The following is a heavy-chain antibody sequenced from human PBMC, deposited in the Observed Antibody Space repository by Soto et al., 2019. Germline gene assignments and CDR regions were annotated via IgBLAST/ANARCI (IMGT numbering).Heavy chain of an antibody. D-gene: IGHD2-8*01. CDR3: ARASMLDY. CDR1: GGSFSGYY. Sequence: SETLSLTCAVYGGSFSGYYWSWIRQPPGKGLGWIGEINHSGSTNYNPSLKSRVTISVDTSKNQFSLKLSSVTAADTAVYYCARASMLDYWGQGTLVTVSS. CDR2: INHSGST. J-gene: IGHJ4*02. V-gene: IGHV4-34*01.